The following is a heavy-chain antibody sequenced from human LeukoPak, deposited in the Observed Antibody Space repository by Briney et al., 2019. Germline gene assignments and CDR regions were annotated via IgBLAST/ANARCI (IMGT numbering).Heavy chain of an antibody. Sequence: SVKVSCKASGGTFSSYAISWVRQAPGQGLEWMGGIIPIFGTANYAQKFQGRVTITADESTSTAYMELSSPRSEDTAVYYCARDRGGWIQLWSRNFAPFDYWGQGTLVTVSS. CDR3: ARDRGGWIQLWSRNFAPFDY. J-gene: IGHJ4*02. D-gene: IGHD5-18*01. CDR1: GGTFSSYA. CDR2: IIPIFGTA. V-gene: IGHV1-69*13.